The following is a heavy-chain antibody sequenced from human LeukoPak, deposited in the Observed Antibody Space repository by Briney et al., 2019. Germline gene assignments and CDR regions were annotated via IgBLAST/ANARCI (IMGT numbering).Heavy chain of an antibody. CDR3: AKDHGSYSYFDY. CDR1: GYTFTSYY. Sequence: ASVKVSCKASGYTFTSYYMHWVRQAPGQGLEWMGIINPSGGSTSYAQKFQGRVTMTRDMSTSTVYMELSSLRSEDTAVYYCAKDHGSYSYFDYWGQGALVTVSS. D-gene: IGHD1-26*01. CDR2: INPSGGST. V-gene: IGHV1-46*01. J-gene: IGHJ4*02.